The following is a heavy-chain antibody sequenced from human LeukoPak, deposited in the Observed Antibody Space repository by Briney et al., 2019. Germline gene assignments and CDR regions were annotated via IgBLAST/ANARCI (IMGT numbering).Heavy chain of an antibody. V-gene: IGHV3-7*01. D-gene: IGHD2-2*01. J-gene: IGHJ6*03. CDR2: IKQDGSEK. Sequence: GGSLRLSCAASGFTFSNAWMSWVRQAPGKGLEWVANIKQDGSEKYYVDSVKGRFTISRDNAKNSLYLQMNSLRAEDTAVYYCARDQLGYCSSTSCLPYYYYMDVWGKGTTVTVSS. CDR1: GFTFSNAW. CDR3: ARDQLGYCSSTSCLPYYYYMDV.